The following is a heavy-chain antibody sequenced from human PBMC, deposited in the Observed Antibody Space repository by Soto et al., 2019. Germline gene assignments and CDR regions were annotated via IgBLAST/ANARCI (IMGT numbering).Heavy chain of an antibody. J-gene: IGHJ4*02. CDR2: IYYSGST. CDR1: GGSISSGDYY. CDR3: ARFGDYGDFDY. D-gene: IGHD4-17*01. Sequence: SETLSLTCTVSGGSISSGDYYWSWIRQPPGKGLEWIGYIYYSGSTYYNPSLKSRVTISVDTSKNQFSLKLSSVTAADTAVYYCARFGDYGDFDYWGQGTLVTVS. V-gene: IGHV4-30-4*01.